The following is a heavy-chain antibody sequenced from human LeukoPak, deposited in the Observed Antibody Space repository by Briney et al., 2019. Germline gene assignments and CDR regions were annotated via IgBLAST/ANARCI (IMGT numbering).Heavy chain of an antibody. CDR3: ARGWSVVAATRFDP. CDR2: ISSSSSTI. J-gene: IGHJ5*02. D-gene: IGHD2-15*01. Sequence: SCKASGYTFTRNGINWVRQAPGKGLEWVSYISSSSSTIYYADSVKGRFTISRDNAKNSLYLQMNSLRAEDTAVYYCARGWSVVAATRFDPWGQGTLVTVSS. CDR1: GYTFTRNG. V-gene: IGHV3-48*01.